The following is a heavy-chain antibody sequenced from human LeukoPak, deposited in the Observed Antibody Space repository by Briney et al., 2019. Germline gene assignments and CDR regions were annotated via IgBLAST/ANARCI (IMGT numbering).Heavy chain of an antibody. CDR3: AKDPSSSWSDPLYYFDY. CDR2: ISYDGSNK. Sequence: PGGSLRLSCAASGFTFSSYGMHWVRQAPGKGLEWVAVISYDGSNKYYADSVKGRFTISRDNSKNTLYLQMNSLRAEDTAVYYCAKDPSSSWSDPLYYFDYWGQGTLVTVSS. V-gene: IGHV3-33*05. CDR1: GFTFSSYG. D-gene: IGHD6-13*01. J-gene: IGHJ4*02.